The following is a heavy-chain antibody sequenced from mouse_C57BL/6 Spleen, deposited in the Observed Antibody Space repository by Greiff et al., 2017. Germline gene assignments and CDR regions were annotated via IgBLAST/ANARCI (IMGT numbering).Heavy chain of an antibody. CDR1: GYAFSSYW. V-gene: IGHV1-80*01. J-gene: IGHJ2*01. CDR3: ARSSSGYVGYYFDY. CDR2: IYPGDGDT. D-gene: IGHD3-2*02. Sequence: QVQLQQSGAELVKPGASVKISCKASGYAFSSYWMNWVKQRPGKGLEWIGQIYPGDGDTNYNGKFKGKATLTADKSSSTAYMQLSSLTSEDSAVYFCARSSSGYVGYYFDYWGQGTTLTVSS.